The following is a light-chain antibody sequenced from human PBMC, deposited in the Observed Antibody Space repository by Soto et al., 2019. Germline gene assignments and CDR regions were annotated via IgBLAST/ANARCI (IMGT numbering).Light chain of an antibody. Sequence: EMLLTQSPATLSLSPGERATISCRASQSVSSYFAWYQQNPGQAPRLLIYDASNRATGIPARFSASGSGTANTRTISSLEPKEFAVYYCPDRCNWALTFGGGPKVEIK. J-gene: IGKJ4*01. CDR2: DAS. CDR3: PDRCNWALT. CDR1: QSVSSY. V-gene: IGKV3-11*01.